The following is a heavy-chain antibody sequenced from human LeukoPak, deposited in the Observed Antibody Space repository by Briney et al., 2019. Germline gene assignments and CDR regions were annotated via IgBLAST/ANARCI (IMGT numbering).Heavy chain of an antibody. D-gene: IGHD6-13*01. V-gene: IGHV3-33*01. CDR2: IWADGSKR. Sequence: GGSLRLSCGASGFPLSSHGMHWVRQAPGKGLEWVAVIWADGSKRYHADSVQGRFSISRDNSRNMLYLQMNSLRVDDTAVYYCASLSRPQSSSWDLDDHWGRGTLVTVSS. CDR1: GFPLSSHG. CDR3: ASLSRPQSSSWDLDDH. J-gene: IGHJ4*02.